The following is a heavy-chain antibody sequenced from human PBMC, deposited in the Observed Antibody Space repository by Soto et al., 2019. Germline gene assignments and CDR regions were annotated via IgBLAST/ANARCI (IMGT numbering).Heavy chain of an antibody. CDR1: GGSFSGYY. D-gene: IGHD2-15*01. V-gene: IGHV4-34*01. Sequence: SETLSLTCAVYGGSFSGYYWSWIRQPPGKGLEWIGEINHSGSTNYNPSLKSRVTISVDTSKNQFSLNLSSVTAADTAVYYCARGTCSGGSCYSSYNYYYVMDVWGQGTTVTVSS. J-gene: IGHJ6*02. CDR2: INHSGST. CDR3: ARGTCSGGSCYSSYNYYYVMDV.